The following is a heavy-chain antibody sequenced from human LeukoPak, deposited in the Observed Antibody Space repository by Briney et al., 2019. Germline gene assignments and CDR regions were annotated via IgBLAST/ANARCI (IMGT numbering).Heavy chain of an antibody. Sequence: GRSLRLSCAASGFTFSSYAMHWVRQAPGKGLEWVAVISYDGSNKYYADSVKGRFTISRDNSKNTLYLQMNSLRAEDTAVYYCARSDGYIFQYYFDYWGQGTLVTVSS. V-gene: IGHV3-30-3*01. CDR2: ISYDGSNK. D-gene: IGHD5-12*01. J-gene: IGHJ4*02. CDR1: GFTFSSYA. CDR3: ARSDGYIFQYYFDY.